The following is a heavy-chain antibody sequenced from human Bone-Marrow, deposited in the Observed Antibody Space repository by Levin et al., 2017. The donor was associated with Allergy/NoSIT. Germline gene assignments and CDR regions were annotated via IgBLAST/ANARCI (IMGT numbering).Heavy chain of an antibody. CDR2: ISGSGGST. J-gene: IGHJ5*02. CDR1: GFTFSSYA. D-gene: IGHD6-13*01. CDR3: AKTPDWYSSSPSDWFDP. Sequence: GGSLRLSCAASGFTFSSYAMSWVRQAPGKGLEWVSAISGSGGSTYYADSVKGRFTISRDNSKNTLYLQMNSLRAEDTAVYYCAKTPDWYSSSPSDWFDPWGQGTLVTVSS. V-gene: IGHV3-23*01.